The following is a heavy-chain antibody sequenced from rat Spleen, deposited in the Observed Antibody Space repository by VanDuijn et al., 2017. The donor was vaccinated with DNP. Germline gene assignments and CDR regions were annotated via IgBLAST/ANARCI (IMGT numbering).Heavy chain of an antibody. CDR1: GFTFSDYN. J-gene: IGHJ3*01. CDR2: ITYDGSRT. CDR3: VRRGGKGLFSN. V-gene: IGHV5S10*01. Sequence: EVQLVESGGDLVQSGRSLKVSCAASGFTFSDYNMAWVRQAPKKGLEWVATITYDGSRTYCRDSVKGRFTISRNNAKSTLYLQMDSLRSEDTATYYCVRRGGKGLFSNWGQGTLVTVSS.